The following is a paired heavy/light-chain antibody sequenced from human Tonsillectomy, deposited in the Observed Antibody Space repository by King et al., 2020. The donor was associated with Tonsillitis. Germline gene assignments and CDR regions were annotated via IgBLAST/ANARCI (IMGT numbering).Light chain of an antibody. Sequence: DIVMTQSPGSLAVSLGERATINCKTTQSVLHTSNNKNYLAWYQQKPGQPPKLLIYWASTRESGVPDRFSGSGSGTDFTLTINSLQAEDVSVYYCHQYYTTPFTFGPGTKVNIK. V-gene: IGKV4-1*01. CDR3: HQYYTTPFT. CDR1: QSVLHTSNNKNY. CDR2: WAS. J-gene: IGKJ3*01.
Heavy chain of an antibody. D-gene: IGHD3-22*01. CDR1: GDTFGGHH. CDR2: INPDSGDT. CDR3: ATFALASGSSDSSAYRYFRH. Sequence: QMQLVQSGAEVRKPGASVSVSCKASGDTFGGHHVHWVRQAPGQGLEWMGWINPDSGDTYYAATFQGRVTMTVTKDTSIGTAYMGLSSLRPDDAAVYYCATFALASGSSDSSAYRYFRHWGQGTLVTVSS. J-gene: IGHJ1*01. V-gene: IGHV1-2*02.